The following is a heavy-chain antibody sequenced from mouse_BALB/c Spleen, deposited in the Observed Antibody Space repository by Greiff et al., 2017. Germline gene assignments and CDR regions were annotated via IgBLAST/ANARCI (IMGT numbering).Heavy chain of an antibody. Sequence: VQRVESGPDLVAPSQSLSITCTVSGFSLTSYGVHWVRQPPGKGLEWLVVIWSDGSTTYNSALKSRLSISKDNSKSQVFLKMNSLQTDDTAMYYCARRGGGSRGAMDYWGQGTSVTVSS. CDR1: GFSLTSYG. V-gene: IGHV2-6-2*01. J-gene: IGHJ4*01. CDR2: IWSDGST. D-gene: IGHD1-1*01. CDR3: ARRGGGSRGAMDY.